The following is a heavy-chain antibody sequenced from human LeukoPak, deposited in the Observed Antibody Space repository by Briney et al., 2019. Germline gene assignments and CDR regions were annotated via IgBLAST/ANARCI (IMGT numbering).Heavy chain of an antibody. CDR3: ARVVSSRSAVGFGP. CDR1: GFIFSDYY. J-gene: IGHJ5*02. D-gene: IGHD5/OR15-5a*01. V-gene: IGHV3-11*01. Sequence: GGSLRLSCAASGFIFSDYYMSWIRQAPGKGLEWVSYITSDNTVYYADSVKGRFTISRDNPKTSIYLQMNSLRSEDTAFYYCARVVSSRSAVGFGPWGQGTLVTVSS. CDR2: ITSDNTV.